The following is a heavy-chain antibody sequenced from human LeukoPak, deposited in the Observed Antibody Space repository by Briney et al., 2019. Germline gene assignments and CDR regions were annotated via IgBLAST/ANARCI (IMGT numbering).Heavy chain of an antibody. D-gene: IGHD2-2*01. CDR1: GFTFSSYS. CDR3: ARIVPAAIRIIDAFDI. Sequence: PGGSLRLSCAASGFTFSSYSMNWVRRAPGKGLEWVSSISSSSSYIYYADSVKGRFTISRDNAKNSLYLQMNSLRAEDTAVYYCARIVPAAIRIIDAFDIWGQGTMVTVSS. J-gene: IGHJ3*02. V-gene: IGHV3-21*01. CDR2: ISSSSSYI.